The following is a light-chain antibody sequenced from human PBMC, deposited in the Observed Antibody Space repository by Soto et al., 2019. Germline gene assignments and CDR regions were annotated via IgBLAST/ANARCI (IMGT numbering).Light chain of an antibody. Sequence: QSVLTQPPSASGTPGQRVTISCSGSSSNIETNTVDWYQHLPGTAPKVLIYNNDLRPSGVPDRFSGSKSGTSASLAISGLLSEDEADYYCAAWDDSLNGLLFGGGTKLTVL. J-gene: IGLJ2*01. CDR3: AAWDDSLNGLL. CDR2: NND. CDR1: SSNIETNT. V-gene: IGLV1-44*01.